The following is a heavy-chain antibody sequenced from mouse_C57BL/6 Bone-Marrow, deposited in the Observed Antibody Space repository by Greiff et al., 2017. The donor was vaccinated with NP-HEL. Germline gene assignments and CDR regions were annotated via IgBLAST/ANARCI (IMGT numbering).Heavy chain of an antibody. Sequence: VQLQQSGPELVKPGASVKISCKASGYSFTGYYMNWVKQSPEKSLEWIGEINPSTGGTTYNQKFKAKATLTVDKSSSTAYMQLKSLTSEDSAVYYCAIGGYFDYWGQGTTLTVSS. CDR3: AIGGYFDY. J-gene: IGHJ2*01. CDR2: INPSTGGT. V-gene: IGHV1-42*01. CDR1: GYSFTGYY. D-gene: IGHD3-3*01.